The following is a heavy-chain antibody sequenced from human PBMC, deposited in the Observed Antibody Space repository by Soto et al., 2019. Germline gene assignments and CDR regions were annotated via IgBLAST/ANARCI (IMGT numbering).Heavy chain of an antibody. CDR3: ARHREGRDYDFWSGYYTGFDY. D-gene: IGHD3-3*01. CDR2: IYYSGST. CDR1: GGSISSSSYC. Sequence: SETLSLTCTVSGGSISSSSYCWGWIRQPPGKGLEWIGSIYYSGSTYYNPSLKSRVTISVDTSKNQFSLKLSSVTAADTAVYYCARHREGRDYDFWSGYYTGFDYWGQGTLVTVSS. J-gene: IGHJ4*02. V-gene: IGHV4-39*01.